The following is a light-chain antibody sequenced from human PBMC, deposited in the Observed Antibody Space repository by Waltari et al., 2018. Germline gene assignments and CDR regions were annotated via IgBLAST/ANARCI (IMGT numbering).Light chain of an antibody. J-gene: IGLJ3*02. CDR3: VLYMGSGISV. Sequence: QTVVTQEPSFSVSPGGTVTLTCGLSSGPVSTSYYPSWYQQTPGQAPRTLIYSTNTRSSGVPDRFSGSILGDKAALTITGAQADDESAYYCVLYMGSGISVFGGGTKLTVL. CDR2: STN. V-gene: IGLV8-61*01. CDR1: SGPVSTSYY.